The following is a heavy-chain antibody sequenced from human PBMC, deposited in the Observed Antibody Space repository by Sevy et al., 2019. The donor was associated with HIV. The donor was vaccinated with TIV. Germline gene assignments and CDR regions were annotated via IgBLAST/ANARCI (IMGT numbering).Heavy chain of an antibody. D-gene: IGHD3-3*01. CDR3: AKGPSGEWLLSAGDI. Sequence: GGSLRLSCPASGFTFSTYAMSWVRQAPGKGLEWVSGISGTGGETYYADSVKGRLTISRDNSKNTLDLQMNSLRAEDTAVYYCAKGPSGEWLLSAGDIWGQGTMVTVSS. V-gene: IGHV3-23*01. J-gene: IGHJ3*02. CDR2: ISGTGGET. CDR1: GFTFSTYA.